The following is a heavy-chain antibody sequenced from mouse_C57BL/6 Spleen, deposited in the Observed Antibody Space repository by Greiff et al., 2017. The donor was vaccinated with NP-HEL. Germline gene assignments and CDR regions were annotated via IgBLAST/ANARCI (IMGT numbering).Heavy chain of an antibody. Sequence: EVKLMESGGGLVKPGGSLKLSCAASGFTFSDYGMHWVRQAPEKGLEWVAYISSGSSTLYYADTVKGRFTISRDNAKNTLFLQMTSLRSEDTAMYYCARRIYYDYDGYAMDYWGQGTSVTVSS. D-gene: IGHD2-4*01. J-gene: IGHJ4*01. V-gene: IGHV5-17*01. CDR2: ISSGSSTL. CDR1: GFTFSDYG. CDR3: ARRIYYDYDGYAMDY.